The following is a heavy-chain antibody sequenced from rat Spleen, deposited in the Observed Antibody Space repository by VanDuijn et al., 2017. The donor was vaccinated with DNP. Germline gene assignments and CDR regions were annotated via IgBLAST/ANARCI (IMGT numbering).Heavy chain of an antibody. CDR2: ISHVDNRV. D-gene: IGHD1-12*01. Sequence: EVKLVESGGGLVQPGRSLKLSCAASGFTFSDYAMAWVRQAPTKGLEWVASISHVDNRVYYGDSMKGRFTISRDNAKSTLYLQMDSLRSEDTATYYCARHRTIMPYYYAMDAWGQGASVTVSS. CDR3: ARHRTIMPYYYAMDA. J-gene: IGHJ4*01. V-gene: IGHV5-22*01. CDR1: GFTFSDYA.